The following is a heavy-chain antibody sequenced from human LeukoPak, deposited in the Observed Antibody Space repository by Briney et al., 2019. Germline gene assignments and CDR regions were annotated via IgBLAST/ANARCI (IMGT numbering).Heavy chain of an antibody. J-gene: IGHJ3*02. CDR1: GYTFTDYY. CDR2: IIPILGIA. V-gene: IGHV1-69*04. CDR3: ARGGTYSSGWYDAFDI. D-gene: IGHD6-13*01. Sequence: GASVKVPCKASGYTFTDYYMHWVQQAPGQGLEWMGRIIPILGIANYAQKFQGRVTITADKSTSTAYMELSSLRSEDTAVYYCARGGTYSSGWYDAFDIWGQGTMVTVSS.